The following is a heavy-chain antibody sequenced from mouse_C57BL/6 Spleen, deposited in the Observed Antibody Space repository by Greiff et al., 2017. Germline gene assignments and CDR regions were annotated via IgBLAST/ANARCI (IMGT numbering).Heavy chain of an antibody. J-gene: IGHJ1*03. CDR3: AIPLYYYGSSYWYFEV. Sequence: QVQLQQPGAELVKPGASVKVSCKASGYTFTSYWMHWVKQRPGQGLEWIGRLHPSDSDTNYNQKFKGKATLTVDKYSSTAYMQLSSLTSEDSAVYYCAIPLYYYGSSYWYFEVWGTGTTVTVSS. D-gene: IGHD1-1*01. V-gene: IGHV1-74*01. CDR2: LHPSDSDT. CDR1: GYTFTSYW.